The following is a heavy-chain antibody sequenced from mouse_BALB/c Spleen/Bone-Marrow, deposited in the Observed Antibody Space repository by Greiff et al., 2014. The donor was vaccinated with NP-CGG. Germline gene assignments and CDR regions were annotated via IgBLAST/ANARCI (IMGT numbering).Heavy chain of an antibody. Sequence: KQSGAELVKPGASVKLSCKASGYTFTSYYMYWVKQRPGQGLEWIGEINPSSGGTNFNEKFKSKATLTVDKSSSTAYMQLSSLTSEDSAVYYCTRSTMITYFDYWGQGTTLTVSS. CDR2: INPSSGGT. CDR1: GYTFTSYY. J-gene: IGHJ2*01. V-gene: IGHV1S81*02. CDR3: TRSTMITYFDY. D-gene: IGHD2-4*01.